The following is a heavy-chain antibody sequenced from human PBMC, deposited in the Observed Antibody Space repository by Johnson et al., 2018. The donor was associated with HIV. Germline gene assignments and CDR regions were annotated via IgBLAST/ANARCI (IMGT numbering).Heavy chain of an antibody. J-gene: IGHJ3*02. Sequence: QVQLVESGGGAVQPGRSLRLSCAASGITFSSNSMHWVRQAPGKGLEWVAVISYDGSNKYYADSVKGRFTISRDNSKNTLYLQMNSLRAEDTAVYYCARQYYGSGTDAFDIWGQGTMVTVSS. CDR2: ISYDGSNK. CDR3: ARQYYGSGTDAFDI. CDR1: GITFSSNS. V-gene: IGHV3-30*04. D-gene: IGHD3-10*01.